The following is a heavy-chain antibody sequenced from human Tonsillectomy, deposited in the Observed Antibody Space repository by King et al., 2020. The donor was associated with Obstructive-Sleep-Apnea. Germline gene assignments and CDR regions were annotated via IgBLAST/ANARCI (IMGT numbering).Heavy chain of an antibody. CDR2: ISGSGGST. Sequence: VQLVESGGGLVQPGGSLRLSCAASGFTFSSYAMSWVRQAPGKGLEWGSAISGSGGSTYYADSVKGRFTISRDNSKNTLYLQMNSLIAEDTAVYYCAKWSYYYDSSGYYNNWFDPWGQGTLVTVSS. CDR3: AKWSYYYDSSGYYNNWFDP. V-gene: IGHV3-23*04. J-gene: IGHJ5*02. D-gene: IGHD3-22*01. CDR1: GFTFSSYA.